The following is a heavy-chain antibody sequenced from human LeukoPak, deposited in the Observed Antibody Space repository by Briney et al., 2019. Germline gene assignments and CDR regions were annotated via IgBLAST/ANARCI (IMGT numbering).Heavy chain of an antibody. CDR2: ISGSGGST. V-gene: IGHV3-23*01. J-gene: IGHJ4*02. Sequence: GGSLRLSCAASRFPFNSYWMSWVRQAPGKGLEWVSAISGSGGSTYYADSVKGRFTISRDNSKNTLYLQMNSLRAEDTAVYYCAKDQWETYYFDYWGQGTLVTVSS. D-gene: IGHD1-26*01. CDR1: RFPFNSYW. CDR3: AKDQWETYYFDY.